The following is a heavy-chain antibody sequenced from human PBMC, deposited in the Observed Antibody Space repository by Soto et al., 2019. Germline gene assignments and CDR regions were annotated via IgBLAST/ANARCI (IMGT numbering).Heavy chain of an antibody. V-gene: IGHV4-59*12. J-gene: IGHJ4*02. CDR2: IYASGSP. D-gene: IGHD2-2*01. CDR1: GGSISVYY. Sequence: PSETLSLTCTISGGSISVYYWSWVRQPPGHELEWIGYIYASGSPYYNPSLRSRVTISADTSKNQFSLKLTSLTAADTAIYYCARGGVQLLPDFWGPGTLVTVSS. CDR3: ARGGVQLLPDF.